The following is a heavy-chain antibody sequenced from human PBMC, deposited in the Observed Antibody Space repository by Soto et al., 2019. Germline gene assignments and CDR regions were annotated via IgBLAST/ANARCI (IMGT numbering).Heavy chain of an antibody. V-gene: IGHV4-34*01. CDR3: ARASYSSSDTRFPFDY. D-gene: IGHD6-6*01. CDR1: GGSFSGYY. Sequence: SETLSLTCAVYGGSFSGYYWSWIRQPPGKGLEWIGEINHSGSTNYNPSLKSRVTISVDTSKNQFSLKLSSVTAADTAVYYCARASYSSSDTRFPFDYWGQGTLVTVSS. CDR2: INHSGST. J-gene: IGHJ4*02.